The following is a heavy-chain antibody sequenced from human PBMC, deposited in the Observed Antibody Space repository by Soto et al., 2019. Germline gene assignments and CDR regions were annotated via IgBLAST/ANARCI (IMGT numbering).Heavy chain of an antibody. V-gene: IGHV1-18*01. CDR2: ISVYSGNT. CDR3: ARGTGTTSEGSLFDY. Sequence: QVQLVQSGTEVKKPGASVKVSCKTSGYTFTNYGINWVRQAPGQGLEWMAWISVYSGNTNSAQKVQGRVTMTTDTSTSTAYMELRSPRSDDTAVYYCARGTGTTSEGSLFDYWGQGTLVTVSS. CDR1: GYTFTNYG. D-gene: IGHD1-1*01. J-gene: IGHJ4*02.